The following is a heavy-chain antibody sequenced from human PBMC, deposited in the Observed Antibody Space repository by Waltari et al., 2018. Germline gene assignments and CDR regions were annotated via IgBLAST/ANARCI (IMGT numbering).Heavy chain of an antibody. CDR3: TRGGLDSSWYWRD. CDR1: GLSFGTSW. J-gene: IGHJ4*02. D-gene: IGHD6-13*01. Sequence: EVQLVESGGGLAQPGGSLRLSCYAFGLSFGTSWMTWVRQASGKGPEWVANIKEDGSEKYYMDSVKGRFTISRDNAKNSLYLQMNNLRVEDTAVYYCTRGGLDSSWYWRDWGQGTLVTVSS. V-gene: IGHV3-7*01. CDR2: IKEDGSEK.